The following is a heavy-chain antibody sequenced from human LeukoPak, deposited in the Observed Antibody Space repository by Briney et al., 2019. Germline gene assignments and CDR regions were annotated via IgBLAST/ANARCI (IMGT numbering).Heavy chain of an antibody. CDR2: IYTSGST. D-gene: IGHD1-26*01. CDR1: GGSISSYY. CDR3: ARGGEGATPYYYYMDV. V-gene: IGHV4-4*09. Sequence: PSETLSLTCTVSGGSISSYYWSWIRQPPGKGLEWIGYIYTSGSTNYNPSLKSRVTMSVDTSKNQFSLKLSSVTAADTAVYYCARGGEGATPYYYYMDVWGKGTTVTVSS. J-gene: IGHJ6*03.